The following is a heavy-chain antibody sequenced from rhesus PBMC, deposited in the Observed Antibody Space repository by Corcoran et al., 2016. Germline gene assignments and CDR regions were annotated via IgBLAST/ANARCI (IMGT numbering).Heavy chain of an antibody. V-gene: IGHV4-127*01. Sequence: QVQLQESGPGLVKPSETLSLTCAVSGYSIISGYDWSWIRHPPGKGLEWVGYIGGSSGSTNYNPSLNSRVTISKDTSKNQFSLKLSSVTAAATAVYYCTRARYSGGSNDHWGQGGLVTVSS. J-gene: IGHJ4*01. CDR1: GYSIISGYD. CDR2: IGGSSGST. CDR3: TRARYSGGSNDH. D-gene: IGHD6-25*01.